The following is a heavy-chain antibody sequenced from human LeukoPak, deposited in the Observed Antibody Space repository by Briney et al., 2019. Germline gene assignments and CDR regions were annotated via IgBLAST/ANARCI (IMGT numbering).Heavy chain of an antibody. Sequence: SETLSLTRTVSGGSISSYYWSWLRQPAGKGLEWIGRIYTSGSTNYNPSLKSRGTMSVDTSKNQFSLKLSSVTAADTAVYYCARDSYYGSGSYYGYWGQGTLVTVSS. D-gene: IGHD3-10*01. J-gene: IGHJ4*02. CDR2: IYTSGST. CDR1: GGSISSYY. V-gene: IGHV4-4*07. CDR3: ARDSYYGSGSYYGY.